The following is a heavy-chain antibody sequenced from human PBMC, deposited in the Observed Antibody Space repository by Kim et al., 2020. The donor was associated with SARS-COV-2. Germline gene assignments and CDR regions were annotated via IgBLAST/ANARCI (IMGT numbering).Heavy chain of an antibody. CDR3: AKAAYCGGDCFFYYYGMDV. V-gene: IGHV3-23*01. Sequence: GGSLRLSCAASGFTFSSYAMSWVRQAPGKGLEWVSAISGSGGSTYYADSVKGRFTISRDNSKNTLYLQMNSLRAEDTAVYYCAKAAYCGGDCFFYYYGMDVGGQGTTVTVSS. CDR2: ISGSGGST. CDR1: GFTFSSYA. D-gene: IGHD2-21*02. J-gene: IGHJ6*02.